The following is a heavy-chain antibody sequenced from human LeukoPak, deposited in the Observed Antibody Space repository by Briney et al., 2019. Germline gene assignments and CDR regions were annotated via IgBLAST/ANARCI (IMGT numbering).Heavy chain of an antibody. V-gene: IGHV1-8*01. J-gene: IGHJ4*02. CDR2: MNPNSGNT. CDR1: GYTFTSYD. CDR3: ARGAYYYDSSGYYYPFDY. Sequence: ASVKVSCKASGYTFTSYDINWVRQATGQGLEWVGWMNPNSGNTGYAQKFQGRVTMTRNTSISTAYMELSSLRSEDTAVYYCARGAYYYDSSGYYYPFDYWGQGTLVTVSS. D-gene: IGHD3-22*01.